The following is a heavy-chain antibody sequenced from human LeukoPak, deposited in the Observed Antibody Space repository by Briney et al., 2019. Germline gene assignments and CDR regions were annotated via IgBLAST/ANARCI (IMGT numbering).Heavy chain of an antibody. D-gene: IGHD6-19*01. CDR3: ARGRAVTGSTVIDY. J-gene: IGHJ4*02. CDR1: GFTFSSYA. Sequence: PGGSLRLSCAASGFTFSSYAMHWVRRAPGKALEWVATISSDGGNRYYSDSVEGRFTISRDNSKNTLYLQMNSLRPEDTAVFHCARGRAVTGSTVIDYWGQGTPVTVSS. CDR2: ISSDGGNR. V-gene: IGHV3-30-3*01.